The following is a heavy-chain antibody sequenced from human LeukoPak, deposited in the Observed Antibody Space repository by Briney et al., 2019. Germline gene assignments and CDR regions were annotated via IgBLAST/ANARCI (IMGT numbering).Heavy chain of an antibody. V-gene: IGHV5-51*01. D-gene: IGHD1-1*01. J-gene: IGHJ3*02. CDR2: LYHSESDT. Sequence: GESLKIPCRGSGYSFTSYWIGWVRQMPGKGLEGMGILYHSESDTRYSPSFQGQVTISADKSITTAYLQWRSRKAPDPACFLCRGTTQGWNGAFDIWGQGTMVTVS. CDR3: RGTTQGWNGAFDI. CDR1: GYSFTSYW.